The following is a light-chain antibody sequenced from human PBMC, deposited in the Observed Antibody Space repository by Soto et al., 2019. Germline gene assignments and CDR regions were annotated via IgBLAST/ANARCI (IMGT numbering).Light chain of an antibody. CDR3: QQYNTYPTWT. CDR2: KAS. Sequence: DTQMPQSPSTLSASVGDRVTITCRASQSISSWLAWYQQKPGKAPKLLISKASSLESRVPSRFSGSGSGTEFTLNISSLQPDDFAAYYCQQYNTYPTWTFGQGNKVEVK. J-gene: IGKJ1*01. CDR1: QSISSW. V-gene: IGKV1-5*03.